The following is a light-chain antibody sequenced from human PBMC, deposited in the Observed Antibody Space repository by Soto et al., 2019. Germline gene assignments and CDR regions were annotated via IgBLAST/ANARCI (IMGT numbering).Light chain of an antibody. Sequence: SLLTQPAPVSGAPGQSIAISCTGTSSYVGGYNSVSWYQQYPGKAPKLMIHDVSNRPSGVSDRFSGSKSGNTASLTISGLQAEDEADYYCSSWTSSSSYVFGSGSKVTVL. CDR3: SSWTSSSSYV. V-gene: IGLV2-14*01. CDR1: SSYVGGYNS. CDR2: DVS. J-gene: IGLJ1*01.